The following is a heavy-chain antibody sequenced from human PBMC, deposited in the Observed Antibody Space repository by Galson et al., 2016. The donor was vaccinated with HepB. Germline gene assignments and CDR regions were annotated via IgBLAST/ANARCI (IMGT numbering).Heavy chain of an antibody. CDR3: ARAYGDYAYTDH. Sequence: SLRLPCAASGFTFTDYTMHWFRLAPGQGLQWVSSISASPRFIHYVDSVKGRCAISRDNAKNSLYLQMNSLRAEDTACYYWARAYGDYAYTDHWGQGTQVIVSS. J-gene: IGHJ4*02. V-gene: IGHV3-21*01. CDR2: ISASPRFI. CDR1: GFTFTDYT. D-gene: IGHD4-17*01.